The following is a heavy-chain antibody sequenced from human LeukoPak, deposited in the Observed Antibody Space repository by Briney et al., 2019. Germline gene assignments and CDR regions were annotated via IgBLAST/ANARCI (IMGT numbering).Heavy chain of an antibody. J-gene: IGHJ3*01. CDR3: ARDLSSSWSPGV. D-gene: IGHD6-13*01. CDR2: IWYDGSNQ. V-gene: IGHV3-33*08. CDR1: GFTFSNYG. Sequence: GGSLRLSCAASGFTFSNYGMHWVRQAPGKGLEWTAAIWYDGSNQYYPDSVKGRFTISRDNSKNTIYLQMSSLRIEDTAMYYCARDLSSSWSPGVWGQGTMVSVSS.